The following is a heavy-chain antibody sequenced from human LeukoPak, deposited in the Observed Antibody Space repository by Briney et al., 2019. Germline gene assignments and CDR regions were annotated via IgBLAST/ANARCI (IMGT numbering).Heavy chain of an antibody. D-gene: IGHD6-19*01. V-gene: IGHV4-34*01. CDR3: ARGRIAVAFDY. J-gene: IGHJ4*02. Sequence: WIGEINHSGSTNYNPSLKSRVTISVDTSKNQFSLKLSSVTAADTAVYYCARGRIAVAFDYWGQGTLVTVSS. CDR2: INHSGST.